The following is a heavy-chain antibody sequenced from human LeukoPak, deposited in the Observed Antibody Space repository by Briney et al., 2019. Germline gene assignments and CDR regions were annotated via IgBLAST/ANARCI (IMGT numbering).Heavy chain of an antibody. CDR3: ARELIVEMTTITGGLDY. CDR2: INPNNGET. CDR1: GYTFSDYY. J-gene: IGHJ4*02. V-gene: IGHV1-2*04. D-gene: IGHD5-24*01. Sequence: SVKVSCKASGYTFSDYYIHWVRQAPGQGLEWMGWINPNNGETRYAQKFQGWVTMTRDTSISTAYMELSRLSSDDTAVYYCARELIVEMTTITGGLDYWGQGTLVTVSS.